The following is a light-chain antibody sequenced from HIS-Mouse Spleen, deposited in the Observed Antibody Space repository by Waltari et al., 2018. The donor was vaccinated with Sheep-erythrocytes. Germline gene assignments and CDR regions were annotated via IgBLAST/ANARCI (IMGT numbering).Light chain of an antibody. V-gene: IGLV3-10*01. CDR3: YSTDSSGNGV. CDR1: ALPKQY. Sequence: SYELTQPPSVSVSPGQTARITSSGAALPKQYAYWYQQKSGQAPVLVIYEDSKRPSGIPERFSGSSSGTMATLTISGAQVEDEADYYCYSTDSSGNGVFGGGTKLTVL. J-gene: IGLJ2*01. CDR2: EDS.